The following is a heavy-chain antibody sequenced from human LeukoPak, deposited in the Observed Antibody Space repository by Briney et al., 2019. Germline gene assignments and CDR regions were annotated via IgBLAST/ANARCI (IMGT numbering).Heavy chain of an antibody. Sequence: PGGSLRLSCAASGFTFSSCAMHWVRQAPGKGLEYVSAISSNGGSTFYANSVKGRFTISRDNSKNTLYLQMGSLRAEDMAVYYCARAGYCSGGRCYNDYWGQGTLVTVSS. CDR2: ISSNGGST. CDR3: ARAGYCSGGRCYNDY. J-gene: IGHJ4*02. D-gene: IGHD2-15*01. CDR1: GFTFSSCA. V-gene: IGHV3-64*01.